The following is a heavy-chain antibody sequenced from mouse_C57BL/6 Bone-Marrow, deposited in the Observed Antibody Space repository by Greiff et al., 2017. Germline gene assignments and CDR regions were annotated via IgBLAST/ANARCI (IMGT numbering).Heavy chain of an antibody. CDR3: ARSGLPHAMDY. D-gene: IGHD6-1*01. V-gene: IGHV1-22*01. CDR1: GYTFTDYN. Sequence: VQLKQSGPELVKPGASVKMSCKASGYTFTDYNMHWVKQSHGKSLEWIGYINPNNGGTSYNQKFKGKATLTVNKSSSTAYMELRSLTSEYSAVYYCARSGLPHAMDYWGQGTSVTVSS. J-gene: IGHJ4*01. CDR2: INPNNGGT.